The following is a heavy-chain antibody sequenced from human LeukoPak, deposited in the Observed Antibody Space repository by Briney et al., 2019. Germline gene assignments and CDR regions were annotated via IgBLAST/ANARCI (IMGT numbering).Heavy chain of an antibody. V-gene: IGHV4-39*01. CDR3: ARHVGYTYGFPDY. Sequence: PSETLSLTCTVSGGSISSSSYYWGWIRQPPGKGLEWIGSIYYSGSTYYNPSLKSRVTISVDTSKNQFSLRVSSVTAADTALYYCARHVGYTYGFPDYWGQGTLVTVSS. D-gene: IGHD5-18*01. J-gene: IGHJ4*02. CDR2: IYYSGST. CDR1: GGSISSSSYY.